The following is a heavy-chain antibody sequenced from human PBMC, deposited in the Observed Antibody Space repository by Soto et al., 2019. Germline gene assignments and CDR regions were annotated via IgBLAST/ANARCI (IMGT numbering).Heavy chain of an antibody. CDR2: IYDTGISGYTPST. V-gene: IGHV4-59*01. CDR1: GGPINYYY. CDR3: ARGEDAFFYYGLDV. Sequence: PSETLSLTCTVSGGPINYYYWSWIRRPPGKGLEWIAYIYDTGISGYTPSTSYNPSLKSRVTMSVDTSKSQFSLKLTSVTAADTAVYYCARGEDAFFYYGLDVWGQGITVTVSS. J-gene: IGHJ6*02.